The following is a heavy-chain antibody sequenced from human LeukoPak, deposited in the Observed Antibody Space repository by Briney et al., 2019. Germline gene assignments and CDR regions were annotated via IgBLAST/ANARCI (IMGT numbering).Heavy chain of an antibody. J-gene: IGHJ4*02. CDR2: IKSDGSET. CDR1: GFTFSSYA. V-gene: IGHV3-7*01. Sequence: GGSLRLSCAASGFTFSSYAMSWVRQAPGKGLEWVANIKSDGSETYYVDSVKGRFTISRENGKNSLYLQMSNLRAEDTALYHCARDVGGALDYWGQGTLVTVSS. D-gene: IGHD1-26*01. CDR3: ARDVGGALDY.